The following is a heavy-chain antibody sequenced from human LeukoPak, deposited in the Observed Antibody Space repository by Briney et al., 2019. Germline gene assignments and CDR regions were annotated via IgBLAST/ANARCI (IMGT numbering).Heavy chain of an antibody. CDR3: VTELGIGGFDI. D-gene: IGHD7-27*01. J-gene: IGHJ3*02. CDR2: ISTNGGSP. CDR1: GLTFSLYS. Sequence: PGGSLRLSCSASGLTFSLYSMHWVRQAPGKGLKYVSGISTNGGSPYYADSVKGRFTISRDNSKNTLYLQMSTLRAEDTSVYYCVTELGIGGFDIWGQGTMVTVSS. V-gene: IGHV3-64D*06.